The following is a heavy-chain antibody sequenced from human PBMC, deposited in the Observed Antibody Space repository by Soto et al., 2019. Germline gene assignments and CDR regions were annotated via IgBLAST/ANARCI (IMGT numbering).Heavy chain of an antibody. D-gene: IGHD1-26*01. J-gene: IGHJ5*02. V-gene: IGHV4-30-4*08. CDR2: VHYRGTT. CDR3: ARVPVGAAYPLASGRMFDL. CDR1: GGSISDDEYY. Sequence: QMELQESAPGLVRPSHTLSLTCSVSGGSISDDEYYWSWVRQTTGQALQWIGFVHYRGTTSYNPSLIRRSDLSLDMSKNACFLSLQSVTDADDAIYYCARVPVGAAYPLASGRMFDLWRQGTLVAVSS.